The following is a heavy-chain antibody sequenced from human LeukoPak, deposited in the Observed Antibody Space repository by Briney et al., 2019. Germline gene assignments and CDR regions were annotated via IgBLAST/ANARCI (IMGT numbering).Heavy chain of an antibody. J-gene: IGHJ3*02. CDR2: IYTSGST. CDR1: GGSISSYY. V-gene: IGHV4-4*07. D-gene: IGHD5-24*01. Sequence: SETLSLTCTVSGGSISSYYWSWIRQPAGKGLEWIGRIYTSGSTNYNPSLKSRVTMSVDTSKNQFSLKLSSVTAADTAVYYCASRRRDVYYRAFDIWGQGTMVTVSS. CDR3: ASRRRDVYYRAFDI.